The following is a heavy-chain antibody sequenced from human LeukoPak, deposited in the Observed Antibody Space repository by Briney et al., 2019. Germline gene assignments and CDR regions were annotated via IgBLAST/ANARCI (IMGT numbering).Heavy chain of an antibody. CDR3: ARYSGSYYYFDY. J-gene: IGHJ4*02. CDR2: INSDGINT. CDR1: GFTFSNYW. D-gene: IGHD1-26*01. V-gene: IGHV3-74*01. Sequence: PGGSLRLSCAASGFTFSNYWMHWVRQAPGKGLVWVSRINSDGINTSYADSVKGRFTIPRDNAKNTLNLQMNSLRAEDTAVYYCARYSGSYYYFDYWGQGTLVTVSS.